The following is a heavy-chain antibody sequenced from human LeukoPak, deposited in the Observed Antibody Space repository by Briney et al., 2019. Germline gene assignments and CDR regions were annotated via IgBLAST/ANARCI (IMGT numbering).Heavy chain of an antibody. Sequence: GGSLRLSCAASEFTFSSYSMNWVRQAPGKGLEWVSSISSSSSYIYYADSVKGRFTISRDNAKNSLYLQMNSLRAEDTAVYYCARRGWELLLAYYFDYWGQGTLVTVSS. CDR1: EFTFSSYS. J-gene: IGHJ4*02. CDR2: ISSSSSYI. CDR3: ARRGWELLLAYYFDY. V-gene: IGHV3-21*01. D-gene: IGHD1-26*01.